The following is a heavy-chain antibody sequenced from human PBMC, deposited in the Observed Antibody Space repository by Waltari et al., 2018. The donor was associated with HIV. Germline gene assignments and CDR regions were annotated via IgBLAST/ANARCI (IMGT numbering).Heavy chain of an antibody. V-gene: IGHV3-48*01. CDR2: ISSSGSTI. CDR3: ARDYSGTYADFDY. D-gene: IGHD1-26*01. J-gene: IGHJ4*02. CDR1: GFPFSRYS. Sequence: EVQLVESGGGLVQPGGSLRPSCAASGFPFSRYSMNWVRQAPGKGLEWVSYISSSGSTIYYADSVRGRFTISRDNAKNSLYLQLNSLRAEDTAVYYCARDYSGTYADFDYWGQGTLVTVSS.